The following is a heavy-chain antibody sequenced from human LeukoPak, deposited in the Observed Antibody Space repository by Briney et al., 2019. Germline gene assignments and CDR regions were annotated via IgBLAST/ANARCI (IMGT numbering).Heavy chain of an antibody. CDR1: GFTFDDYA. CDR3: AKGLRFLEWFTPDFDY. D-gene: IGHD3-3*01. V-gene: IGHV3-9*03. CDR2: ISWNSGSI. Sequence: PGRSLRLSCAASGFTFDDYATHWVRQAPGKGLEWVSGISWNSGSIGYADSVKGRFTISRDNAKNSLYLQMNSLRAEDMALYYCAKGLRFLEWFTPDFDYWGQGTLVTVSS. J-gene: IGHJ4*02.